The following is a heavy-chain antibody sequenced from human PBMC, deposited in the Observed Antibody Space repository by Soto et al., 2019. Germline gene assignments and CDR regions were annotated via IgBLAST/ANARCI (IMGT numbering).Heavy chain of an antibody. CDR1: GFTFSSYW. V-gene: IGHV3-74*01. Sequence: EVQLVESGGGLVQPGGSLRLSCAASGFTFSSYWMHWVRQAPGKGLVWVSRINNDGSSTSYADSVKGRFTISRDNAKNTLYLQMNSLRAEDTAVYYCAVAVAGPTAIGYWGQGTLVTVSS. CDR3: AVAVAGPTAIGY. CDR2: INNDGSST. J-gene: IGHJ4*02. D-gene: IGHD6-19*01.